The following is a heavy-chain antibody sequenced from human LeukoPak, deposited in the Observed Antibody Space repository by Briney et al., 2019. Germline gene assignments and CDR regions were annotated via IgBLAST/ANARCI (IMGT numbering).Heavy chain of an antibody. CDR3: ARVTTVTGIDY. V-gene: IGHV4-38-2*02. CDR1: GYSISSGYY. J-gene: IGHJ4*02. CDR2: IYHSGST. D-gene: IGHD4-17*01. Sequence: SETLSLTCTVSGYSISSGYYWGWIRQPPGKGLEWIGSIYHSGSTYYNPSLKSRVTISVDTSKNQFSLKLSSVTAADTAVYYCARVTTVTGIDYWGQGTLVTVFS.